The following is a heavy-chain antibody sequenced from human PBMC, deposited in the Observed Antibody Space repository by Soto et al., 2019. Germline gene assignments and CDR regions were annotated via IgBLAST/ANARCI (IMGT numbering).Heavy chain of an antibody. V-gene: IGHV4-31*03. Sequence: QVQLQESGPGLVKPSQTLSLSCTVSGGSISSGGYYWSWIRQHPDKGLEGIGYISYIGNTYYHTSRKGRVSISADTVMDQFSLKLTSVTASETAGYFCVRLGFCGGGSCRPIDFWGQGTPVTVSS. CDR3: VRLGFCGGGSCRPIDF. CDR1: GGSISSGGYY. J-gene: IGHJ4*02. D-gene: IGHD2-15*01. CDR2: ISYIGNT.